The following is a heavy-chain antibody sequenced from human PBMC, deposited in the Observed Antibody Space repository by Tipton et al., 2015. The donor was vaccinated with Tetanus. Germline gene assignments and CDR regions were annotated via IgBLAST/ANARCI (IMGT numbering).Heavy chain of an antibody. D-gene: IGHD3-9*01. CDR3: TKWIYDLLTGYSVAFFDY. Sequence: SLRLSCAASGFTFSSYAMSWVRQAPGKGLEWVSTISGDGDNTYYADSVKGRFTISRDNSKTTLYLQMNSLRAEDTAVYYCTKWIYDLLTGYSVAFFDYWGQGTLATVSS. CDR1: GFTFSSYA. CDR2: ISGDGDNT. V-gene: IGHV3-23*01. J-gene: IGHJ4*02.